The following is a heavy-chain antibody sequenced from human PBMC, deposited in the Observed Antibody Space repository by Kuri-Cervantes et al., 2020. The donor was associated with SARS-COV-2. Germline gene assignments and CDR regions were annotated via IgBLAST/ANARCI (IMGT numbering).Heavy chain of an antibody. J-gene: IGHJ5*02. D-gene: IGHD1-1*01. V-gene: IGHV4-59*08. CDR1: GGSISSYY. CDR2: IYYNGST. CDR3: ARRTRNWFDP. Sequence: SQTLSLTCAVYGGSISSYYWSWIRQPPGKGLGWIGYIYYNGSTNYNPSLKSRVTISVDRSKNQFSLKVRSVTAADTAVYFCARRTRNWFDPWGQGTPVTVSS.